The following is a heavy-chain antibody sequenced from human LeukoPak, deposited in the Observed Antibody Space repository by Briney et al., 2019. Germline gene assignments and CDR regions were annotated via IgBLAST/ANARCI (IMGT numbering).Heavy chain of an antibody. CDR1: GFTFSSYW. CDR3: ATLDPPYFDY. J-gene: IGHJ4*02. D-gene: IGHD3-9*01. CDR2: INSDGSST. Sequence: GGALRLSCAASGFTFSSYWMHWVRQAPGNGLVWVSRINSDGSSTSYADSVKGRFTISRDNAKNTLYLQMNSLRAEDTAVYYCATLDPPYFDYWGQGTLVTVSS. V-gene: IGHV3-74*01.